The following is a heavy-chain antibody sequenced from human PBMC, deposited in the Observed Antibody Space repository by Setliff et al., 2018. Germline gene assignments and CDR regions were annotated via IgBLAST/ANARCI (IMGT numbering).Heavy chain of an antibody. V-gene: IGHV3-48*03. J-gene: IGHJ4*02. D-gene: IGHD2-21*01. CDR3: ARGRYSGYDFLYCGGDCYSLPDY. Sequence: GGSLRLSCAASGFTFSSYEMNWVRQAPGKGLEWVSYISSSGSTIYYADSVKGRFTISRDNSKNTLYLQMNSLRAEDTAVYYCARGRYSGYDFLYCGGDCYSLPDYWGQGTLVTVSS. CDR1: GFTFSSYE. CDR2: ISSSGSTI.